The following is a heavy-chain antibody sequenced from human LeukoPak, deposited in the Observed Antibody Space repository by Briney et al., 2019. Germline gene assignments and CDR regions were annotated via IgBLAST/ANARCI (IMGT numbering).Heavy chain of an antibody. CDR2: IRYDGSNK. D-gene: IGHD6-13*01. V-gene: IGHV3-30*02. CDR3: AKDQSEAAAGRETYYYYYYMDV. CDR1: GFTFSSYG. J-gene: IGHJ6*03. Sequence: GGSLRLSCAASGFTFSSYGMHWVRQAPGKGLEWVAFIRYDGSNKYYADSVKGRFTISRDNSKNTLYLQMNSLRAEDTAVYYCAKDQSEAAAGRETYYYYYYMDVWGKGTTVTVSS.